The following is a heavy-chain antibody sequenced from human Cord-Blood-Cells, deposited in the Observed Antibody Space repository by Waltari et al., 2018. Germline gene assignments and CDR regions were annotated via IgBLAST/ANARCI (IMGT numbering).Heavy chain of an antibody. D-gene: IGHD6-6*01. CDR1: GGTCRRSA. V-gene: IGHV1-69*04. J-gene: IGHJ5*02. CDR2: INPILGIA. Sequence: QVQPVQTGAEVKKPACSAMVRCKASGGTCRRSAISRVRKAPGQGLEWMGGINPILGIANNAQKFQGIVTITADDSTSTAYKVLSSLGSENAVVYYGARDRQAAPNWFDPWGQGTLVTVSS. CDR3: ARDRQAAPNWFDP.